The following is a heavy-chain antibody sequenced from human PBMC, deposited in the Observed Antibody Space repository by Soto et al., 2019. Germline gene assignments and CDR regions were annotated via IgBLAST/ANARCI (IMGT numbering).Heavy chain of an antibody. Sequence: GASVKVSCKASGYTFTHYFMHWVRQAPGQGHKWMGIINHSGGSTSYAQKFQGRVTMTRDTSTSTVYMELSSLRSEDTAVYYCAKDMAGGYYGSGARLFPPYYGMDVWGQGTTVTVSS. J-gene: IGHJ6*02. CDR2: INHSGGST. V-gene: IGHV1-46*01. D-gene: IGHD3-10*01. CDR3: AKDMAGGYYGSGARLFPPYYGMDV. CDR1: GYTFTHYF.